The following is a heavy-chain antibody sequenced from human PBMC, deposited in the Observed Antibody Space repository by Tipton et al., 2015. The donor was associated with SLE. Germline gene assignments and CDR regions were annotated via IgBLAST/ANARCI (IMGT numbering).Heavy chain of an antibody. D-gene: IGHD1-26*01. Sequence: TLSLTCTVSGGSISSSSYYWSWIRQPPGKGLEWIGEINHSGSTNYNPSLKSRVTISVDTSKNQFSLKLSSVTAADTAVYYCARHVERSLGAFDIWGQGTMVTVSS. J-gene: IGHJ3*02. CDR1: GGSISSSSYY. CDR3: ARHVERSLGAFDI. V-gene: IGHV4-39*01. CDR2: INHSGST.